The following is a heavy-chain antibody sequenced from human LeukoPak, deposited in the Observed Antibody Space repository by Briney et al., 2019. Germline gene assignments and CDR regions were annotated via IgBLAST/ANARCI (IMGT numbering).Heavy chain of an antibody. Sequence: GGSLRLSCAASGFTFSNYAMHWVRQAPGKGLEWVAVMSYDGSNKIYADSVKGRFTISRDNSKNTLYLQMTSLRADDTAVYYCPRDQYYYDSRGYYFVFDYGGQGPLVTVSS. CDR3: PRDQYYYDSRGYYFVFDY. CDR2: MSYDGSNK. V-gene: IGHV3-30-3*01. J-gene: IGHJ4*02. CDR1: GFTFSNYA. D-gene: IGHD3-22*01.